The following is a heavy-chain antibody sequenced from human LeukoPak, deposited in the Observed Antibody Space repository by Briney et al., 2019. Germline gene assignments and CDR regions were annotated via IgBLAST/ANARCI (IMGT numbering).Heavy chain of an antibody. CDR3: AKVALNHVWGSDRSPLGY. D-gene: IGHD3-16*02. V-gene: IGHV1-18*01. CDR2: ISAYNGNT. Sequence: ASVKVSCKASGYTFTSYGISWVRQAPGQGLEWMGWISAYNGNTNYAQKLQGRVTMTTDTSTSTAYMELRSLRSDDTAIYYCAKVALNHVWGSDRSPLGYWGQGTLVTVSS. J-gene: IGHJ4*02. CDR1: GYTFTSYG.